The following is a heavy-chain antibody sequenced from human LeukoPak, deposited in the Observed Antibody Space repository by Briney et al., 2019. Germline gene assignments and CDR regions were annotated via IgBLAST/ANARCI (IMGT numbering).Heavy chain of an antibody. Sequence: GGSLRLSCAASGFTFSNYAMTWVRRAPGKGLEWLSTISASGGSKYYLDSVRGRLTISRDNSKNTLYLQLNNLSAEDTAVYYCAKVDDRIGYHTFFFDYWGQGTLVSVSS. D-gene: IGHD3-22*01. CDR2: ISASGGSK. CDR3: AKVDDRIGYHTFFFDY. CDR1: GFTFSNYA. V-gene: IGHV3-23*01. J-gene: IGHJ4*02.